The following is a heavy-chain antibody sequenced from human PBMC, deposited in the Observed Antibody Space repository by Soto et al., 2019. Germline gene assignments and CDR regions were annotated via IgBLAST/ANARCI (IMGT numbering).Heavy chain of an antibody. CDR1: GFTFSSNY. J-gene: IGHJ6*02. CDR2: IYSGGST. D-gene: IGHD2-15*01. Sequence: GGSLRLSCAASGFTFSSNYMSWVRQAPGKGLEWVSVIYSGGSTYYADSVKGRFTISRDNSKNTLYLQMNSLRAEDTAVYYCARDIVPYYYYGMDVWGQGTTVNVSS. V-gene: IGHV3-66*02. CDR3: ARDIVPYYYYGMDV.